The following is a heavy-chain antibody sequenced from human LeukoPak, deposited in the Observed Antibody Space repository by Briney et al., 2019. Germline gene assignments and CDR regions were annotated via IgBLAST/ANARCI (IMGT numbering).Heavy chain of an antibody. Sequence: GGSLRLSCAASGFTFSSYGMSWVRQAPGKGLEWVSAIGGRDGSTYYADSVKGRFTISRDNSKNTLYVQMNSLRAEDTAVYYRAKGHYYGSGSLDYWGQGTLVAVSS. CDR1: GFTFSSYG. J-gene: IGHJ4*02. CDR2: IGGRDGST. CDR3: AKGHYYGSGSLDY. D-gene: IGHD3-10*01. V-gene: IGHV3-23*01.